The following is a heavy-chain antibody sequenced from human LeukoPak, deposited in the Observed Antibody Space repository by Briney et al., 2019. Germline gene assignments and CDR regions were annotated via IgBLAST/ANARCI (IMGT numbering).Heavy chain of an antibody. V-gene: IGHV3-74*01. Sequence: PGGSLRLSCAASAFSFTSFWMHWVRQAPGKGLVWVSRINPDGSYTDYADSVQGRFTISRDNTKNTLYLQMNSLRADDTSLYFCAKDLRGARDFWGQGTLVTVSS. CDR2: INPDGSYT. D-gene: IGHD1-26*01. CDR3: AKDLRGARDF. CDR1: AFSFTSFW. J-gene: IGHJ4*02.